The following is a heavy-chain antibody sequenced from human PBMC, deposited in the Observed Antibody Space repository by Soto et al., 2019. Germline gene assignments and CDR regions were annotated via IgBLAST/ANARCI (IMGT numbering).Heavy chain of an antibody. D-gene: IGHD6-13*01. Sequence: QVQLVESGGGVVQPGRSLRLSCAASGFTFSSYAMHWVRQAPGKGLEWVAVISYDGSNKYYADSVKGRFTISRDNSKNTLYLQMNSLRAEDTAVYYCARDMGSSWSYYYGMDVWGQGTTVTVSS. CDR1: GFTFSSYA. CDR3: ARDMGSSWSYYYGMDV. V-gene: IGHV3-30-3*01. J-gene: IGHJ6*02. CDR2: ISYDGSNK.